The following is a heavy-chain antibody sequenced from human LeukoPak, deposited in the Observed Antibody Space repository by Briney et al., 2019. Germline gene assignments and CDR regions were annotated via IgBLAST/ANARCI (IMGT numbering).Heavy chain of an antibody. CDR1: GGSISSYY. Sequence: PSETLSLTCTVSGGSISSYYWSWIRQPPGKGLEWIGNIYHSGSTNYNPSLKSRVPISVDTSKNQFSLKLSSVTAADTAVYYCASSGRGVIHKFPDYWGQGTLVTLSS. V-gene: IGHV4-59*01. D-gene: IGHD3-10*01. CDR3: ASSGRGVIHKFPDY. CDR2: IYHSGST. J-gene: IGHJ4*02.